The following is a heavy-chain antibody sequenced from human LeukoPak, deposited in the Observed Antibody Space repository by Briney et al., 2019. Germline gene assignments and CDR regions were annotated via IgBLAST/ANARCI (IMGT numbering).Heavy chain of an antibody. CDR2: FYASGST. CDR1: GGSISSGNYF. D-gene: IGHD3-3*01. Sequence: PSQTLSLTCTVSGGSISSGNYFWSWIRQPAGKGLEWIGRFYASGSTNYNPSLKSRVTISIDTSKNHLSLNLSSVTAADTAVYYCARGSITIFGVMTEWGQGTLVTVSS. V-gene: IGHV4-61*02. J-gene: IGHJ4*02. CDR3: ARGSITIFGVMTE.